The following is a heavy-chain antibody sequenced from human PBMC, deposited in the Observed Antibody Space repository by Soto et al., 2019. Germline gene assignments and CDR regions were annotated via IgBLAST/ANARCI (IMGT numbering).Heavy chain of an antibody. CDR2: INHSGST. D-gene: IGHD6-25*01. CDR1: GGSFSGYY. V-gene: IGHV4-34*01. Sequence: PSETLSLTCAVYGGSFSGYYWSWIRQPPGKGLEWIGEINHSGSTNYNPSLKSRVTISVDTSKNQFSLKLSSVTAADTAVYFCAGGSSSAWIDFWGQGTLVTGSS. J-gene: IGHJ4*02. CDR3: AGGSSSAWIDF.